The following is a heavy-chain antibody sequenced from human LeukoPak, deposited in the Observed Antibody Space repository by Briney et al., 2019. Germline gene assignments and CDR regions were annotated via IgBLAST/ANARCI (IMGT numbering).Heavy chain of an antibody. CDR2: ISYDGSNK. CDR1: GFTFSSYA. J-gene: IGHJ4*02. Sequence: GGSLRLSCAASGFTFSSYAMHWVRQAPGKGLEWVAVISYDGSNKYYADSVKGRFTISRDNSKNTLYLQMNSLRAEDTAVYYCAREALDSSGLFDYWGQGTLVTASS. D-gene: IGHD3-22*01. CDR3: AREALDSSGLFDY. V-gene: IGHV3-30*04.